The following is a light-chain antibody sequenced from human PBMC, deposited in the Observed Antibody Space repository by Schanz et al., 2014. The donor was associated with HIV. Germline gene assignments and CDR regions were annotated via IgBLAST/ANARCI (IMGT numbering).Light chain of an antibody. CDR3: AAWDDRSYVV. V-gene: IGLV1-44*01. CDR2: SND. J-gene: IGLJ2*01. Sequence: QSVLTQPTSASGTPGQRVTISCSGSSSNIGSHTVNWDQQLPGTAPKLLMYSNDLRPSGVPDRFSGSKSGTSASLAISGLQSEDEADYYCAAWDDRSYVVFGGGTKLTVL. CDR1: SSNIGSHT.